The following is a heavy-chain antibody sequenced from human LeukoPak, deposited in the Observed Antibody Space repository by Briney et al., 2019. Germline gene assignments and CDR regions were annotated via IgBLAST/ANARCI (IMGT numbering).Heavy chain of an antibody. CDR2: IYTSGST. V-gene: IGHV4-61*02. Sequence: SQTLSLTCTVSGGSISSGSYYWSWIRQPAGKGLEWIGRIYTSGSTNYNPSLKSRVTISVDTSKNQFSLKLSSVTAADTAVYYCARSLRYCDYETDYYFDYWGHGTLVTVSS. CDR1: GGSISSGSYY. CDR3: ARSLRYCDYETDYYFDY. D-gene: IGHD4-17*01. J-gene: IGHJ4*01.